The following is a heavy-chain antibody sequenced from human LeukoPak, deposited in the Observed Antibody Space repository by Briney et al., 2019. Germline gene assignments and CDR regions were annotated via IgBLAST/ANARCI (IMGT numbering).Heavy chain of an antibody. V-gene: IGHV3-74*01. CDR3: ARDLGLRGSK. Sequence: GGSLRLSCEVSGFIFSNSWMHWVRQTPGKGLVWVSRMYGDMSDIGYADSVKGRFTISRDNAKNTVYLQMNSLRGEDTAVYYCARDLGLRGSKWGQGTLVTVSS. J-gene: IGHJ4*02. D-gene: IGHD4-23*01. CDR2: MYGDMSDI. CDR1: GFIFSNSW.